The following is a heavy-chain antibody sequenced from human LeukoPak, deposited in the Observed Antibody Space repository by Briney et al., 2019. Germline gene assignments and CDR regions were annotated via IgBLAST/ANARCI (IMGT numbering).Heavy chain of an antibody. CDR1: GGSFSGYY. J-gene: IGHJ4*03. Sequence: SETLSLTCAVYGGSFSGYYWSWIRQPPGKGLEYIGHIYYTGTADYNPSLKSRVTMSLDTSKNQFSLRLMSVTASDTAVYFCAGAPNQHYFDYWGHGTTVTVSS. V-gene: IGHV4-34*11. CDR2: IYYTGTA. CDR3: AGAPNQHYFDY.